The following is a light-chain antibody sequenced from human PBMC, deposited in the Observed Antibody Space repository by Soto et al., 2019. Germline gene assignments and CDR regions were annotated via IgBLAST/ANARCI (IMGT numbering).Light chain of an antibody. CDR3: AASDDSLNAYWV. V-gene: IGLV1-44*01. J-gene: IGLJ3*02. CDR2: GDT. Sequence: QSVLTQPPSASGTPGQRVTISCSGSSSNIGSNTVNWYQQVPGAAPKLLIYGDTQRPSGVPDRFSGSRSGSSASLAISGLQSEDDADYYCAASDDSLNAYWVFGGGTKLTVL. CDR1: SSNIGSNT.